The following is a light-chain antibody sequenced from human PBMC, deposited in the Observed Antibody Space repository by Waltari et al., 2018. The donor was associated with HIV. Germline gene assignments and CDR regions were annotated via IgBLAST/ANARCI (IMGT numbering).Light chain of an antibody. CDR1: SARIASTY. CDR2: EDN. Sequence: NFMLTQPPSVSESRGTTVTISCTRSSARIASTYVQWKQQRPGSSPTTLNYEDNQRHSGVPDRFSGSIDISSNSASLTISGLKTEDEADYYCQSYDITTLSWVFCGGTKLTVL. J-gene: IGLJ3*02. CDR3: QSYDITTLSWV. V-gene: IGLV6-57*01.